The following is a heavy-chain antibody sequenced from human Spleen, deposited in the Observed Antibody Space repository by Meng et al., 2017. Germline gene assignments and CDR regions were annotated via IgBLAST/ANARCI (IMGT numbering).Heavy chain of an antibody. CDR1: GFTFSSYN. V-gene: IGHV3-74*03. J-gene: IGHJ6*02. CDR3: ARDRRRCSGGSCYGPQYFYYGVDV. Sequence: GESLKISCAASGFTFSSYNMHWVRQTPGEGLVWVSRINTDASITTYADSVKGRFTISRDNSKNTLYLQMTSLRAEDTAVYYCARDRRRCSGGSCYGPQYFYYGVDVWGQGTTVTVSS. CDR2: INTDASIT. D-gene: IGHD2-15*01.